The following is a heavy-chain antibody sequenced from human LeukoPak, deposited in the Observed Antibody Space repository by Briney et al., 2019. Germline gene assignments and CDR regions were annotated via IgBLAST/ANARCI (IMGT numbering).Heavy chain of an antibody. J-gene: IGHJ4*02. Sequence: GASVKVSCKAFGPTFIRYYFHWVRQAPGQGLEWMGVITPSGGNTIYAEKLQDRLTMTRDMSTSTVYMELSSLRSEGTAVYYCARGYCSGGSCFDPQFDYWGQGTLVTVSS. CDR1: GPTFIRYY. V-gene: IGHV1-46*01. CDR3: ARGYCSGGSCFDPQFDY. CDR2: ITPSGGNT. D-gene: IGHD2-15*01.